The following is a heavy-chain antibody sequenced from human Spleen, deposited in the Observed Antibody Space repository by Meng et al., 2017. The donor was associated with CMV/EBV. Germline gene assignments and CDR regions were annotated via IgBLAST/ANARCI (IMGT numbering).Heavy chain of an antibody. J-gene: IGHJ4*02. CDR3: ALQPYYYDSSGYSDY. V-gene: IGHV2-5*02. D-gene: IGHD3-22*01. CDR1: VSLSTSGVG. CDR2: IYWDDDK. Sequence: VSLSTSGVGVGWIRQPPGKALEWLALIYWDDDKRYSPSLKSRLTITKDTSKNQVVLTMTNMDPVDTATYYCALQPYYYDSSGYSDYWGQGTLVTVSS.